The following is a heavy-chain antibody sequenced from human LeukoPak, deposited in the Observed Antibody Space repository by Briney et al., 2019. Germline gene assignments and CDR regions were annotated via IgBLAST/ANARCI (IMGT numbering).Heavy chain of an antibody. CDR1: GFTFSSYS. J-gene: IGHJ4*02. CDR2: ISSSSSYI. CDR3: ARDQVEMATIDY. D-gene: IGHD5-24*01. V-gene: IGHV3-21*01. Sequence: GGSLRLSCAASGFTFSSYSMDWARQAPGKGLEWVSSISSSSSYIYYADSVKGRFTISRDNAKNSLYLQMNSLRAEDTAVYYCARDQVEMATIDYWGQGTLVTVSS.